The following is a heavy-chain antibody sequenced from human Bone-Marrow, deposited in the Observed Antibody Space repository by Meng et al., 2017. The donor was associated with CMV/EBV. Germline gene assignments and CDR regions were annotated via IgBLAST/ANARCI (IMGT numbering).Heavy chain of an antibody. Sequence: GPLRLSCAVYGGSFSGYYWSWIRQLPGKGLEWIGEINHSGITNYNPSLKSRVTISVDTSKNQFSLKLSSVTAADTAVYYCVRGMGSYYFDYWGQGTLVTVSS. V-gene: IGHV4-34*01. J-gene: IGHJ4*02. CDR2: INHSGIT. D-gene: IGHD2-8*01. CDR1: GGSFSGYY. CDR3: VRGMGSYYFDY.